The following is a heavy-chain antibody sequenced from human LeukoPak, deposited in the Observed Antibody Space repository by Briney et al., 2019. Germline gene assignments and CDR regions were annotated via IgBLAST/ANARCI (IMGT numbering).Heavy chain of an antibody. J-gene: IGHJ6*02. CDR2: IRGSGGST. V-gene: IGHV3-23*01. CDR1: GFTFSSYA. Sequence: GGSLRLSCAASGFTFSSYAMSWVRQAPGKGLEWVSAIRGSGGSTYYADSVKGRFTISRDNSKNTLYLQMNSLRAEDTAVYYCAKDPPLYDFWSGYGMDVWGQGTTVTVSS. CDR3: AKDPPLYDFWSGYGMDV. D-gene: IGHD3-3*01.